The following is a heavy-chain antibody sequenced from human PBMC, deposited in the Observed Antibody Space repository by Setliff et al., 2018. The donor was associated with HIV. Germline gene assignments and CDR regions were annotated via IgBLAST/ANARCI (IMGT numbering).Heavy chain of an antibody. CDR2: MNTGGGKA. Sequence: ASVKVSCKAFGFTFTSYYFHWVRQTPGQGLEWMGIMNTGGGKAGYAQRFQGRVTMTRDTSTSTVYMELSSLRSEDTAVYYCARDLSISNPYYDILTGPGVYWGQGTLVTVS. CDR1: GFTFTSYY. CDR3: ARDLSISNPYYDILTGPGVY. V-gene: IGHV1-46*01. D-gene: IGHD3-9*01. J-gene: IGHJ4*02.